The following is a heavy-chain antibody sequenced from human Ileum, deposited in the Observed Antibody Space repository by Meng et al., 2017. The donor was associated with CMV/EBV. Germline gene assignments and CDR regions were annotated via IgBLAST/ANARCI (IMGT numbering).Heavy chain of an antibody. J-gene: IGHJ2*01. CDR1: GDSVSSIGAI. Sequence: QVQLPHSGPGLVKPPPTPPLTCAISGDSVSSIGAIWNWIRQSPSRGLEWLGKTYYRSKWYNDYAPSVKSRITVKPDTSKNQFSLQLNSVTPEDTAVYYCARENGYEWYFDFWGRGTLVTVFS. D-gene: IGHD6-13*01. CDR3: ARENGYEWYFDF. V-gene: IGHV6-1*01. CDR2: TYYRSKWYN.